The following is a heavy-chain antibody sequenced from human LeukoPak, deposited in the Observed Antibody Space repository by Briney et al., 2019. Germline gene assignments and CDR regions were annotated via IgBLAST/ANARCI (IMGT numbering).Heavy chain of an antibody. Sequence: PSETLSLTCAVSGVAISRGGYAWNWIRQPPGKGLEWIAYIYHSATTNYNPSLKSRVTMSVDTSKNQFSLKLSSVTAADTAMYYCARSIAGPAFDHWGQGALVTISS. CDR3: ARSIAGPAFDH. CDR2: IYHSATT. J-gene: IGHJ4*02. CDR1: GVAISRGGYA. V-gene: IGHV4-61*08. D-gene: IGHD6-6*01.